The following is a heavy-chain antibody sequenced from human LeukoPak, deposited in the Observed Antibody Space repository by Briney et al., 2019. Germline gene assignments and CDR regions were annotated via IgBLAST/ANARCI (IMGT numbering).Heavy chain of an antibody. CDR1: GYTFTCYG. V-gene: IGHV1-18*01. D-gene: IGHD6-19*01. CDR2: ISAYNGST. J-gene: IGHJ3*02. Sequence: AGVKVSCKASGYTFTCYGISWVRQAPAQGLEWMGLISAYNGSTNYAQKLQGRVTMTTDTSTSTDYMELRSLSSGNEAAYYCARDMERAVANAFDIWGQGTMVTVSS. CDR3: ARDMERAVANAFDI.